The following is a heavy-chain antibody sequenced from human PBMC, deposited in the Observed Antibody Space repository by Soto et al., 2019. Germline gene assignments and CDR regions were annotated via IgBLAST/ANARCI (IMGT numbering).Heavy chain of an antibody. CDR3: ARDRLMATAGTARHYFGLDV. V-gene: IGHV4-31*03. J-gene: IGHJ6*02. CDR1: GGSIRSGGYY. D-gene: IGHD5-18*01. Sequence: VQLRESGPGLVKPSQTLSLTCTVSGGSIRSGGYYWSWVRQNPRRGLEWIGNIYYSGNTYYNPSLKSRLTISVDTSKNQFSLNLSSVTAADTAVYYCARDRLMATAGTARHYFGLDVWGQGTTVTVSS. CDR2: IYYSGNT.